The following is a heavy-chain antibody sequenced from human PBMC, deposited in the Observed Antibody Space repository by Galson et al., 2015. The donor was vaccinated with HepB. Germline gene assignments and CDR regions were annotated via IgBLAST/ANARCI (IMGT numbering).Heavy chain of an antibody. J-gene: IGHJ4*02. Sequence: SLRLSCAASGFTFSSYAMHWVRQAPGKGLEWVAVISYDGSNKYYADSVKGRFTISRDNSKNTLYLQMNSLRAEDTAVYYCARARPSTSCYLLCAFDIWGQGTLVTVSS. D-gene: IGHD2-2*01. CDR1: GFTFSSYA. V-gene: IGHV3-30-3*01. CDR2: ISYDGSNK. CDR3: ARARPSTSCYLLCAFDI.